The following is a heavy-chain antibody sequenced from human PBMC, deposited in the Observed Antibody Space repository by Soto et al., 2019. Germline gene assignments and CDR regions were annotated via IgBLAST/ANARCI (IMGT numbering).Heavy chain of an antibody. CDR2: ISGSGGST. J-gene: IGHJ6*03. CDR3: ARDVEVPPATSDYFYYYMDV. Sequence: EVQLLESGGGLVQPGESLRLSCAASGFTFSSSAMSWVRQAPGKGLEWVSAISGSGGSTYSADSVKGRFTISRDNSKNTLYLQRNSLRAEDTDTYYCARDVEVPPATSDYFYYYMDVWGKGTTVTVSS. V-gene: IGHV3-23*01. D-gene: IGHD2-2*01. CDR1: GFTFSSSA.